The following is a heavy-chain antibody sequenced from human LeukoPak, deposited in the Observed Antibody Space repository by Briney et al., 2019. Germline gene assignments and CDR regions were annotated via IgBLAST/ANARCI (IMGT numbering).Heavy chain of an antibody. J-gene: IGHJ3*02. CDR2: ISSSGSIR. Sequence: SGGSLRLSCAASGFMFSSYEMNWVRQAPGKGLEWVSQISSSGSIRYYADSVKGRFTISRDNSKNTLYLQMNSLRAEDTAVYYCARDSGIVVVVAATVAFDIWGQGTMVTVSS. CDR1: GFMFSSYE. V-gene: IGHV3-48*03. D-gene: IGHD2-15*01. CDR3: ARDSGIVVVVAATVAFDI.